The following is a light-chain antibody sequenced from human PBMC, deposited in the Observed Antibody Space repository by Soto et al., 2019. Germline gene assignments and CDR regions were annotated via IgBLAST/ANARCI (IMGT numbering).Light chain of an antibody. Sequence: EIVMTQSPATLSVSPGERATLSCRASQSVTSNLAWYLQKPGQAPSLLIYSASARATGIPARFSGSGSGTEFTLTISSLQSEDFGVYYCQQYNIWWTFGQGTKVEIK. CDR3: QQYNIWWT. CDR1: QSVTSN. CDR2: SAS. V-gene: IGKV3-15*01. J-gene: IGKJ1*01.